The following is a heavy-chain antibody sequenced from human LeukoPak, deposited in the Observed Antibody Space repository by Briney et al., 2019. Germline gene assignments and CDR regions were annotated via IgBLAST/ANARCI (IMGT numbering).Heavy chain of an antibody. Sequence: GGSLRLSCAASGFTFTTYWMTWVRQAPGKGLEWVANIQEDGKKENYVDSVRGRFTISRDNAKNSIYLQMNSLRVEDTAVYYCAKDIVGGGDDYWGQGTLVIVSS. CDR3: AKDIVGGGDDY. CDR2: IQEDGKKE. J-gene: IGHJ4*02. V-gene: IGHV3-7*01. CDR1: GFTFTTYW. D-gene: IGHD2-21*02.